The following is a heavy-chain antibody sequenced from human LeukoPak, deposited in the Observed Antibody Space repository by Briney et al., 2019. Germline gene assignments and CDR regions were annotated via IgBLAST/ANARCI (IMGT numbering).Heavy chain of an antibody. CDR3: ARMGWAYSTYARDWFDP. D-gene: IGHD4-11*01. Sequence: PGGSLRLSCAASGFTFSSYWMSWVRQAPGKGLEWVANIKQDGSEKVYADSVKGRFTISRDNAENSLYLKMNSLRVEDTAVYYCARMGWAYSTYARDWFDPWGQGTLVTVSS. CDR1: GFTFSSYW. J-gene: IGHJ5*02. V-gene: IGHV3-7*02. CDR2: IKQDGSEK.